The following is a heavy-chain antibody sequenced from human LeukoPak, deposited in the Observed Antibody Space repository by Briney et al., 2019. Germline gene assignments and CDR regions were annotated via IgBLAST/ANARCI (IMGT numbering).Heavy chain of an antibody. CDR3: ARAPGGYGFGALYNFDC. V-gene: IGHV4-59*11. CDR1: GGSISSHY. CDR2: ISYSGST. D-gene: IGHD3-10*01. J-gene: IGHJ4*02. Sequence: PSETLSLTCTVSGGSISSHYWSWIRQPPGKGMEWIGYISYSGSTNYNTSLKSRVAISLDTPKNQFSLTLSSVTAADTAVYYCARAPGGYGFGALYNFDCWGQGTLVTVSS.